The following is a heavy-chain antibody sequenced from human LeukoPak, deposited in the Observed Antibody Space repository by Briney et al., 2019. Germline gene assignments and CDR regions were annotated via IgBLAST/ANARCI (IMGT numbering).Heavy chain of an antibody. Sequence: SVKVSCKASGFSFTNSAVQWVRQARGQRLEWIGWIVVGSGNTIYVQKFQERVTITRDMSTSTTYMELSSLRSEDTAVYYCAAAYIGGAMVTNAFDIWGQGTMVTVSS. CDR1: GFSFTNSA. J-gene: IGHJ3*02. CDR3: AAAYIGGAMVTNAFDI. D-gene: IGHD5-18*01. V-gene: IGHV1-58*01. CDR2: IVVGSGNT.